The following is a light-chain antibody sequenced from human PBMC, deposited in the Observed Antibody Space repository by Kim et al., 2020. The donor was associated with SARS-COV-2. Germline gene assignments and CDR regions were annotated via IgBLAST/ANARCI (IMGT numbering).Light chain of an antibody. J-gene: IGKJ2*01. Sequence: SASVGDRVTITCQASQDIRNYLNWYQQKAEKAPKLLIYDASNLEAGVPSRLSGSGSGTDFTFTISSLQPEDIATYYCQQYDIPPYTFGQGIKLEI. CDR1: QDIRNY. CDR3: QQYDIPPYT. CDR2: DAS. V-gene: IGKV1-33*01.